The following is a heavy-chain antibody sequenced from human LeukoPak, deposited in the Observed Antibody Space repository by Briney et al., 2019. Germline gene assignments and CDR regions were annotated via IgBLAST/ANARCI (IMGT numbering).Heavy chain of an antibody. CDR3: ARFEWELLGRSDY. Sequence: ASVKVSCKASGYTFTSYGISWVRQAPGQGLEWMGWINPNSGGTNYAQKFQGRVTMTRDTSISTAYMELSRLRSDDTAVYYCARFEWELLGRSDYWGQGTLVTVSS. CDR1: GYTFTSYG. D-gene: IGHD1-26*01. V-gene: IGHV1-2*02. J-gene: IGHJ4*02. CDR2: INPNSGGT.